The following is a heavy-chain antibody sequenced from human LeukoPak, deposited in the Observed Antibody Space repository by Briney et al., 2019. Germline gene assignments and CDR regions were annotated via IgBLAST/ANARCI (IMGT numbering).Heavy chain of an antibody. V-gene: IGHV4-38-2*02. J-gene: IGHJ5*02. Sequence: PPETLSLTCTVSGYSISSGYYWGWIRQSPGRGLEWIGTIYHRGTTYYNPSLKSRVTISLDTSKNQFSLKVNSVTAADTAVYFCARVPSGYDPNWFDPWGQGTLVTVSS. CDR3: ARVPSGYDPNWFDP. CDR1: GYSISSGYY. D-gene: IGHD5-12*01. CDR2: IYHRGTT.